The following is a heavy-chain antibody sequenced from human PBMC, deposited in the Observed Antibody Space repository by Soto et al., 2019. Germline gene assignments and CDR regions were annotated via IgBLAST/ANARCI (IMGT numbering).Heavy chain of an antibody. Sequence: HPGGSLRLSCAASGFGVTDHYMTWVRQAPGKGLEWVSVLYTGGSAYYGDSVKGRFTISRDSSTNTLYLQMNSLKVGDTAFYFCARSFNDWTTYFDYWSEGTLVTVS. CDR2: LYTGGSA. CDR1: GFGVTDHY. CDR3: ARSFNDWTTYFDY. J-gene: IGHJ4*02. V-gene: IGHV3-53*01. D-gene: IGHD3-9*01.